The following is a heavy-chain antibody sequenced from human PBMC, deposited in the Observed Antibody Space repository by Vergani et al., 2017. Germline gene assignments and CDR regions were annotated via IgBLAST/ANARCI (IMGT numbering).Heavy chain of an antibody. J-gene: IGHJ4*02. Sequence: EVQLVESGGVVVQPGGSLRLSCAASGFTFDDYTMHWVRQAPGKGLEWVSLISWDGGSTYYADSVKGRFTISRDNSKTSLYLQMNSLRTEDTALYYCAKGRSYSAPDYWGQGTLVTVSS. CDR2: ISWDGGST. D-gene: IGHD1-26*01. V-gene: IGHV3-43*01. CDR1: GFTFDDYT. CDR3: AKGRSYSAPDY.